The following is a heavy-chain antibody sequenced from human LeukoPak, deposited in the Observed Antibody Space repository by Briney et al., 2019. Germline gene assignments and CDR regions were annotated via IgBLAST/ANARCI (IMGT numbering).Heavy chain of an antibody. CDR2: ISAYNGNT. CDR3: ATAPITIFGVGPYYYYYMDV. D-gene: IGHD3-3*01. V-gene: IGHV1-18*01. Sequence: ASVKVSCKASGYTFTSYGISWVRQAPGQGLEWMGWISAYNGNTNYAQKLQGRVTMTTDTSTSTAYMELRSLRSEDTAVYYCATAPITIFGVGPYYYYYMDVWGKGTTVTVSS. J-gene: IGHJ6*03. CDR1: GYTFTSYG.